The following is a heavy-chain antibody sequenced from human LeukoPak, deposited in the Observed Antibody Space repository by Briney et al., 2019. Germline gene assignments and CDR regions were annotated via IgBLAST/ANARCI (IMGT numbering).Heavy chain of an antibody. V-gene: IGHV3-20*04. J-gene: IGHJ3*02. Sequence: GGSMRLSCAVSGFTFDDYGMSWVRHAPGEGREWVSGMNWNGGSTGYADSVKGQFTISRANAKNSLYLQLNSLRAEDTALYYRASLRSITGTYDRDAFDIWAQGTMVTVSS. CDR1: GFTFDDYG. CDR2: MNWNGGST. CDR3: ASLRSITGTYDRDAFDI. D-gene: IGHD1-7*01.